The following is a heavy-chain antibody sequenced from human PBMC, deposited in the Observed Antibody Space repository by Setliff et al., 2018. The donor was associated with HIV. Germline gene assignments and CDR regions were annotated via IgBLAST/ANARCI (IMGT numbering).Heavy chain of an antibody. J-gene: IGHJ4*02. CDR1: GFTFSTYT. V-gene: IGHV3-21*01. D-gene: IGHD3-10*01. Sequence: PGGSLRLSCAASGFTFSTYTMNWVRQAPGRGLEWVSSISGNSNYIYYADSVKGRFTISRDNAKNSLYLQMNSLRAEDTAVYYCARGTQGSGKTPYDYWGQGTLVTVSS. CDR2: ISGNSNYI. CDR3: ARGTQGSGKTPYDY.